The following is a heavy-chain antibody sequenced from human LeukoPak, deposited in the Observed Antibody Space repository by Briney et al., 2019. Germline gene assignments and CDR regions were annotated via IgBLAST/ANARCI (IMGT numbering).Heavy chain of an antibody. CDR3: ARDPAYCGGDCYSWSY. CDR1: GGTFSSYA. CDR2: IIPIFGTA. Sequence: ASVKVSCKASGGTFSSYAISWVRQAPGQGLEWVGGIIPIFGTANYAQKFQGRVTITADESTSTAYMELSSLRSEDTAVYYCARDPAYCGGDCYSWSYWGQGTLVTVSS. D-gene: IGHD2-21*01. J-gene: IGHJ4*02. V-gene: IGHV1-69*13.